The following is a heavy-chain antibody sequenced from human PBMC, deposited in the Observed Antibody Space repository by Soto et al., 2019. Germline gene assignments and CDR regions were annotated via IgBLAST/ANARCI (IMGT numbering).Heavy chain of an antibody. Sequence: GGSLRLSCAASGFTFSTYVMHWVRQAPGKGLEWVAVISYDGNIKYYADSVKGRFTISRDNSKNTLYLQLNSLRPEDTAVFYCATREDRYYDYVWGSYRHGLGSDYYFDYWGQGTLVTVSS. CDR2: ISYDGNIK. J-gene: IGHJ4*02. CDR1: GFTFSTYV. CDR3: ATREDRYYDYVWGSYRHGLGSDYYFDY. V-gene: IGHV3-30-3*01. D-gene: IGHD3-16*02.